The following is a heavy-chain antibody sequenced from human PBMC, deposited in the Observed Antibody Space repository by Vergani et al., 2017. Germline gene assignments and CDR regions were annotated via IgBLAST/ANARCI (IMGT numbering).Heavy chain of an antibody. J-gene: IGHJ4*02. V-gene: IGHV3-23*04. Sequence: EVQLVESGGGLVQPGGSLRLSCAASGFTFNIYAMSWVRQAPGKGLEWVSTITYNGSRTYYADSVTGRFTISRDNSKNTLFLQLKTLRAEDTGVYYCAKDYNIMGALHYWGQGTLVAVSS. CDR1: GFTFNIYA. D-gene: IGHD5-12*01. CDR3: AKDYNIMGALHY. CDR2: ITYNGSRT.